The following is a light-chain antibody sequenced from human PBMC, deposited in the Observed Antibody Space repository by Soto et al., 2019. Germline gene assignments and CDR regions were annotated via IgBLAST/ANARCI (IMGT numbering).Light chain of an antibody. J-gene: IGLJ2*01. Sequence: SALTQPASVSGSPGQSITISCTGASSDVGGYNYVSWYQHHPGKAPKLMIYDVTNRPSGVSSRFSGSKSGNTASLTISGLQAEDEADYYCSSYTSSSTLVVFGGGTKLTVL. CDR2: DVT. CDR3: SSYTSSSTLVV. CDR1: SSDVGGYNY. V-gene: IGLV2-14*03.